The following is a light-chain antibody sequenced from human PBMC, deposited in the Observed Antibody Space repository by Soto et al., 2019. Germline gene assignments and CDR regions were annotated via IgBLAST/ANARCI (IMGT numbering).Light chain of an antibody. CDR1: QGISSY. Sequence: AIRMTQSPSSLSASTGDRVTITCRAIQGISSYLACYQKKPGKAPKLLIFPESPLQRGGPSRFSGSGSGTDFTLTISCLQSEDFATYYCQQYYSYPLITFGQGTRLEIK. J-gene: IGKJ5*01. CDR2: PES. CDR3: QQYYSYPLIT. V-gene: IGKV1-8*01.